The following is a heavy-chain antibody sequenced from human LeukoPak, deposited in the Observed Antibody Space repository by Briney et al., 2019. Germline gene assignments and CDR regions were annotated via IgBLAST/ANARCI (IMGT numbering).Heavy chain of an antibody. CDR3: ARAQAHCSSTSCQANDAFDI. D-gene: IGHD2-2*01. CDR1: GGSISSYY. Sequence: SETLSLTCTVSGGSISSYYWSWIRQPAGKGLEWIGRIYTSGSTNYNPSLKSRVTMSVDTSKNQFSLELSSVTAADTAVYYCARAQAHCSSTSCQANDAFDIWGQGTMVTVSS. V-gene: IGHV4-4*07. CDR2: IYTSGST. J-gene: IGHJ3*02.